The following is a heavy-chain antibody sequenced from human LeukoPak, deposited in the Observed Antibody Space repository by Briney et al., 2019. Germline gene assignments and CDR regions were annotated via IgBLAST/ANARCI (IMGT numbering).Heavy chain of an antibody. CDR2: LWNDGSNK. CDR3: AKSRGLMVRGVITPIGY. CDR1: GFTFSVHG. D-gene: IGHD3-10*01. V-gene: IGHV3-30*02. J-gene: IGHJ4*02. Sequence: PGGSLRLSYAAPGFTFSVHGMHWVRQAPVKGLDWVGVLWNDGSNKYYADSVKGRFTISRDNSKNTLYLQMNSLRAEDTAVYYCAKSRGLMVRGVITPIGYWGQGTLVTVSS.